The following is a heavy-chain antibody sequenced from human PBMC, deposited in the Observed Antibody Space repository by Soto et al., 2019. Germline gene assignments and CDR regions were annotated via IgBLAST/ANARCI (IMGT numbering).Heavy chain of an antibody. J-gene: IGHJ4*02. D-gene: IGHD3-9*01. V-gene: IGHV4-39*01. CDR3: GRLEGLATISYYFDY. CDR1: GCSVSSSSYY. Sequence: SETLPLPCTFSGCSVSSSSYYLGWVPPPPGKGLEWIGSVYYSGSTYYNPSLESRVTISVDKSKNQFSLKLMSLSAADTAVYYCGRLEGLATISYYFDYWGQGALVTVSS. CDR2: VYYSGST.